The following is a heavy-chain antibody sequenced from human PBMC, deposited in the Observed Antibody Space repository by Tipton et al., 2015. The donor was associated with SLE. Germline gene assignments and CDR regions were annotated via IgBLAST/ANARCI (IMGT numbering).Heavy chain of an antibody. J-gene: IGHJ3*02. CDR2: IYYSGST. V-gene: IGHV4-38-2*01. CDR1: GFSISSGYY. D-gene: IGHD3-22*01. Sequence: TLSLTCAVSGFSISSGYYWGWIRQPPGKGLEWIGSIYYSGSTYYNPSLKSRATISMATSKNQLSLELSSVTAADTAIYYCARGVAHYYDTGSFDIWGQGTLVTVSS. CDR3: ARGVAHYYDTGSFDI.